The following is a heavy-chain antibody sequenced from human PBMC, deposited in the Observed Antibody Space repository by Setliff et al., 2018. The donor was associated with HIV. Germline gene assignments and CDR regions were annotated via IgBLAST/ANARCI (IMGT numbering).Heavy chain of an antibody. V-gene: IGHV3-21*01. Sequence: GGSLRLSCSASGFLFNRYSLNWVRQAPGRGPEWVASISNSSRYYWVKARYGDSVRGRFTISVDYAKNSVYLQMNSLRVEDSAVYYCAREVLRGGDDAFGLWGRGTVVTVSS. D-gene: IGHD3-10*01. J-gene: IGHJ3*01. CDR1: GFLFNRYS. CDR3: AREVLRGGDDAFGL. CDR2: ISNSSRYY.